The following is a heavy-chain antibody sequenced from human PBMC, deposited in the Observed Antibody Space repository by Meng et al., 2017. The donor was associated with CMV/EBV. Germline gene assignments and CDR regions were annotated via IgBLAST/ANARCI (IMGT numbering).Heavy chain of an antibody. Sequence: GRSLRLSCAASGFTFSSSWMHWVCQAPEKGLEWVADIKCDGSETYYVDSVKGRLTISRDNAKNSLYLQVNSLRAEDMTVYYCVRVPPNKWELLALPVDYWGQGTLVTVSS. CDR2: IKCDGSET. J-gene: IGHJ4*02. V-gene: IGHV3-52*01. CDR3: VRVPPNKWELLALPVDY. CDR1: GFTFSSSW. D-gene: IGHD1-26*01.